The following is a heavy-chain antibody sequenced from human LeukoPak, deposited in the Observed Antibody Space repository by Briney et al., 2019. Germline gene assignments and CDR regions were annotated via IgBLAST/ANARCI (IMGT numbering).Heavy chain of an antibody. Sequence: GGSLRLSCAASGFTFRSYAIHWVRQAPGKGLEWVSAISGSGGSTYYADSVKGRFTISRDNSKNTLYLQMNSLRAEDTAVYYCAKVRYGQQTVVPAAITGDAFDIWGQGTMVTVSS. CDR1: GFTFRSYA. CDR3: AKVRYGQQTVVPAAITGDAFDI. D-gene: IGHD2-2*01. V-gene: IGHV3-23*01. J-gene: IGHJ3*02. CDR2: ISGSGGST.